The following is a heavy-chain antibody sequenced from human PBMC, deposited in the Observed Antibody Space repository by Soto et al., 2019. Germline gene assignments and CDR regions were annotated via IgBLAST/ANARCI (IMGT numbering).Heavy chain of an antibody. CDR2: ISYDGSNK. J-gene: IGHJ4*02. V-gene: IGHV3-30*18. Sequence: SLRLSCAASGFTFSSYGMHWVRQAPGKGLEWVAVISYDGSNKYYADSVKGRFTISRDNSKNTLYLQMNSLRAEDTAVYYCADDGGYSGAFDYWGQGTLVTVSS. CDR3: ADDGGYSGAFDY. D-gene: IGHD5-18*01. CDR1: GFTFSSYG.